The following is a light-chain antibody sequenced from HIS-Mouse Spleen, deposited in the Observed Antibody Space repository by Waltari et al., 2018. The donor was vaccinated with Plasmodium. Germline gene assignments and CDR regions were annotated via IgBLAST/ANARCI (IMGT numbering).Light chain of an antibody. CDR3: CSYAGSSTNWV. CDR1: SSDGWCYNL. CDR2: EGS. J-gene: IGLJ3*02. Sequence: QSALTQPASVSGSPGQSITTPCTGTSSDGWCYNLVSWYQQHPGKAPKLMIYEGSKRPSGVSNRFSGSKAGNTASLTISGLQAEDEADYYCCSYAGSSTNWVFGGGTKLTVL. V-gene: IGLV2-23*01.